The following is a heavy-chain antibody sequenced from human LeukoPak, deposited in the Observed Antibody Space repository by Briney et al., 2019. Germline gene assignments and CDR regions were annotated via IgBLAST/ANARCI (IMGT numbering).Heavy chain of an antibody. CDR2: IRYDGSNK. CDR3: AKDLGSYSSSLYY. J-gene: IGHJ4*02. Sequence: GGSLRLSCAASGFTFSSYGMHWVRQAPGKGLEWVAFIRYDGSNKYYADSVKGRFTISRDNSKNTLYLQMNSLRAEDTAVCYCAKDLGSYSSSLYYWGQGTLVTVSS. D-gene: IGHD6-13*01. CDR1: GFTFSSYG. V-gene: IGHV3-30*02.